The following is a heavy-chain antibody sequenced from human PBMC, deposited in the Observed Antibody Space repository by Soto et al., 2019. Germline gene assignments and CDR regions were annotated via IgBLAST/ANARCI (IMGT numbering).Heavy chain of an antibody. D-gene: IGHD3-3*01. Sequence: GGSLRLSCAASGFTFSKYWMTWVRQAPGKGLEWVANIKEDGSEKYYVDSVKGRFTISRDNAKNSLYLQVNSLRAEDTAVYYCARDFARANWFDPWGQGTLVTVSS. V-gene: IGHV3-7*01. CDR1: GFTFSKYW. CDR2: IKEDGSEK. J-gene: IGHJ5*02. CDR3: ARDFARANWFDP.